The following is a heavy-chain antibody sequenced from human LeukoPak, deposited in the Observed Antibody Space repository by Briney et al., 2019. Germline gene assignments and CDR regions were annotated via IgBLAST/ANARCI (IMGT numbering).Heavy chain of an antibody. J-gene: IGHJ4*02. D-gene: IGHD1-26*01. CDR2: IWNDGSNK. CDR1: GFTFSSYG. Sequence: RTSLRLSCAVSGFTFSSYGMHWVRQAPGKGLEWVAVIWNDGSNKYCVESVKGRFTISRDDSKNTLYLQMNSLRAEDTAVYYCARSRGAGSSGVGENFDCWGQGTLVTVS. V-gene: IGHV3-33*01. CDR3: ARSRGAGSSGVGENFDC.